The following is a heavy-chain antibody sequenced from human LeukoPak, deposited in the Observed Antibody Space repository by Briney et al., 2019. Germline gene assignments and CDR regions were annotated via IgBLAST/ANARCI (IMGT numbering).Heavy chain of an antibody. V-gene: IGHV1-69*13. CDR1: GYTFTSYG. CDR3: ARSRAAIFGVVIWDTFDI. J-gene: IGHJ3*02. D-gene: IGHD3-3*01. Sequence: GASVKVSCKASGYTFTSYGISWVRQAPGQGLEWMGGIIPIFGTANYAQKFQGRVTITADESTSTAYMELSSLRSEDTAVYYCARSRAAIFGVVIWDTFDIWGQGTMVTVSS. CDR2: IIPIFGTA.